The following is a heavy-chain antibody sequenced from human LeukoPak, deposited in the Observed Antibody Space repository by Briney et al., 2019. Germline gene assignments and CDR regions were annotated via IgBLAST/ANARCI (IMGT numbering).Heavy chain of an antibody. Sequence: GGSLRLSCAASGFTVSSNYMSWVRQAPGKGLEWVSVIYSGGSTYYADSVKGRFTISRDNSKNTLYLQMNSLRAEDTAVYYCATNGDILTGYYMYWGQGTLVTVSS. CDR1: GFTVSSNY. CDR3: ATNGDILTGYYMY. V-gene: IGHV3-66*01. D-gene: IGHD3-9*01. J-gene: IGHJ4*02. CDR2: IYSGGST.